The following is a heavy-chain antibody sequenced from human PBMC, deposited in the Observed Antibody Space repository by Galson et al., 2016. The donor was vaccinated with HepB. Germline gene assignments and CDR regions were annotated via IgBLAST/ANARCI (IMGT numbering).Heavy chain of an antibody. V-gene: IGHV3-30*18. J-gene: IGHJ4*02. CDR2: ISYDGSNK. D-gene: IGHD2-2*01. CDR1: GFTFSTYD. Sequence: SLRLSCAASGFTFSTYDMHWVRQAPGKGLEWVAVISYDGSNKYYADSVKGRFTISRDNSKNTLYLQMNSLRAEDTAVYYCAKDPHPPSYQLLLYYFDYWGQGTLVTVSS. CDR3: AKDPHPPSYQLLLYYFDY.